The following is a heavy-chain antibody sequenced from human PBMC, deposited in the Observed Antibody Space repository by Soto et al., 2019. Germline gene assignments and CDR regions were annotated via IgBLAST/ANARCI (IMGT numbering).Heavy chain of an antibody. CDR3: AREERDFGAFDI. CDR2: ISYSGST. CDR1: GVSISSGGYY. D-gene: IGHD1-1*01. J-gene: IGHJ3*02. V-gene: IGHV4-31*03. Sequence: SVTLSLTCTVSGVSISSGGYYWRWIRQHPGKGLEWIGYISYSGSTYYNPSLKSRVTISVDTSKNQFSLMLTSVSAADTAVYYCAREERDFGAFDIWGQGTMVTVSS.